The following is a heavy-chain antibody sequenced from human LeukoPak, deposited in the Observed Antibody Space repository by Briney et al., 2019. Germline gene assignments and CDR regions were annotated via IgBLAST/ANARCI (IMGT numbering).Heavy chain of an antibody. D-gene: IGHD7-27*01. V-gene: IGHV3-7*04. J-gene: IGHJ4*02. Sequence: PGGSLRLSCAASRFTFSSYWMSWVRQAPGKGLEWVANIKQDGSEKQYVDSVKGRFAISRDNAENSLYLQMNSLKAEDTAVHYCGRFTRSGDSVYWGQGTLVTVSS. CDR3: GRFTRSGDSVY. CDR2: IKQDGSEK. CDR1: RFTFSSYW.